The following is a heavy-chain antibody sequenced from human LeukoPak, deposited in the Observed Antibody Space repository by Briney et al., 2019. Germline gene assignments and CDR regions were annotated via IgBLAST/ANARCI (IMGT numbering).Heavy chain of an antibody. CDR3: ASSDYYDSSGYYDDAFDI. CDR1: GGSISNYY. J-gene: IGHJ3*02. Sequence: SETLSLTCTVSGGSISNYYWSWIRQPPGKGLEWIGYIYYSGSTNYNPSLKSRVTISVDTSKNQFSLKLSSVTAADTAVYYCASSDYYDSSGYYDDAFDIWGQGTMVTVSS. V-gene: IGHV4-59*01. D-gene: IGHD3-22*01. CDR2: IYYSGST.